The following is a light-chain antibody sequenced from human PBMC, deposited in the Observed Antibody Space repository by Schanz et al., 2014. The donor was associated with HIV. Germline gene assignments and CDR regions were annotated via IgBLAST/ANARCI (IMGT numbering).Light chain of an antibody. Sequence: NFMLTQPHSVSESPGKTVIIPCTRSSGSIASSYVQWYQQRPDSAPTLVIFENNERPSGVPDRFSGSMDMSSNSAFLTISGLKTEDEADYYCQSSDRYNGKVFGGGTKVTVL. V-gene: IGLV6-57*04. J-gene: IGLJ3*02. CDR1: SGSIASSY. CDR3: QSSDRYNGKV. CDR2: ENN.